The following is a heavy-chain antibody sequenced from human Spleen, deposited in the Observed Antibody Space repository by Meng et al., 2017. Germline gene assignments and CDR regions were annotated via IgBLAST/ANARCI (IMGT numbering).Heavy chain of an antibody. D-gene: IGHD6-25*01. V-gene: IGHV1-2*06. CDR2: INPKSGDT. J-gene: IGHJ4*02. CDR3: ARDEDISAAGKLFGDY. CDR1: GYTFPDYY. Sequence: VPRGQSGAEVKKPGASVKVSCKASGYTFPDYYIHWVRRAPGQGLEWMGRINPKSGDTHYAQKFQARVTMTGDTSISTAYMELSGLRSDDTAMYYCARDEDISAAGKLFGDYWGQGTLVTVSS.